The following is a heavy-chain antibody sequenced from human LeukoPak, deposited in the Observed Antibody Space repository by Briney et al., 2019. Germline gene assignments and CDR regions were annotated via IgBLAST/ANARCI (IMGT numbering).Heavy chain of an antibody. V-gene: IGHV3-23*01. J-gene: IGHJ4*02. CDR2: IGGGGHST. CDR1: GFTFSSYA. Sequence: GGSLRLSCAASGFTFSSYAMNWARQAPGKGLEWVSVIGGGGHSTHYADSVEGPFNITRAKSQNIVNLQMNSLRAEDTALYYCAKGGGWFTELFLVEYWGQRTLVTVSS. D-gene: IGHD3-10*01. CDR3: AKGGGWFTELFLVEY.